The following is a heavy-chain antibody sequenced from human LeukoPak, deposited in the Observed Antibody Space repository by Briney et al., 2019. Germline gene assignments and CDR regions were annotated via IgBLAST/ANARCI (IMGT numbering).Heavy chain of an antibody. CDR1: GFTFSSYG. CDR2: IWYDGSNK. Sequence: PGGSLRLSCAASGFTFSSYGMHWVRQAPGKGLEWVAVIWYDGSNKYYADSVKDRFTISRDNSKNTLYLQMNSLRAEDTAVYYCARDRVNYYDSSGYQYYFDYWGQGTLVTVSS. CDR3: ARDRVNYYDSSGYQYYFDY. D-gene: IGHD3-22*01. V-gene: IGHV3-33*01. J-gene: IGHJ4*02.